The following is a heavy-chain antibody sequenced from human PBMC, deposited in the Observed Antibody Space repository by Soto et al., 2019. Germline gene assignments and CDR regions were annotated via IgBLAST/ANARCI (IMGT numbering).Heavy chain of an antibody. J-gene: IGHJ5*02. CDR3: ARGLDWFDP. CDR2: IYYSGST. V-gene: IGHV4-59*01. CDR1: GGSISSYY. Sequence: SETLSLTCTVSGGSISSYYWSWIRQPPGKGLEWIGYIYYSGSTNYNPSLKSRVTISVDTSKNHFSLRLSSVTAADTAVYYCARGLDWFDPWGQGTLVTVSS.